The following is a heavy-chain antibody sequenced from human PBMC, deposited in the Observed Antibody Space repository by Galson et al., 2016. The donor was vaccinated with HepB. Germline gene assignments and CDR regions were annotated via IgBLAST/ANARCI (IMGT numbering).Heavy chain of an antibody. Sequence: ETLSLTCTVSGGSIGSYFWSWIRQPPGKELEWIGYIYYGGSTHSHPSLKSRVTISVDTSKKQFSLKLSSVTAADTAVYYCARDGGFYDSGTWEKNAFDVWGPGTMVTVSS. CDR2: IYYGGST. D-gene: IGHD3-22*01. CDR3: ARDGGFYDSGTWEKNAFDV. J-gene: IGHJ3*01. V-gene: IGHV4-59*01. CDR1: GGSIGSYF.